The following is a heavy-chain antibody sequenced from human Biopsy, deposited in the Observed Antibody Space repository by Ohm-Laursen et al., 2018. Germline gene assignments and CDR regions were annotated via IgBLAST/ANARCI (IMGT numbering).Heavy chain of an antibody. Sequence: LSLTCAASGFIFDDYDMHWVRQAPGKGLEWVSRINRDSDTADYVDSVRGRFTISRDNARKTLFLQMNSLRPEDMALYYCVKDRGGARASFHYWGQGIRVAVSS. CDR1: GFIFDDYD. CDR2: INRDSDTA. CDR3: VKDRGGARASFHY. D-gene: IGHD3-16*01. J-gene: IGHJ4*02. V-gene: IGHV3-9*03.